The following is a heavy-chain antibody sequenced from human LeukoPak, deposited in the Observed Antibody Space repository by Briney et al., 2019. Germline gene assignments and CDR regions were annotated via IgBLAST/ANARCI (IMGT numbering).Heavy chain of an antibody. CDR2: IYTSGST. J-gene: IGHJ4*02. CDR3: ARGKLDFWSGYRRLHFDY. CDR1: GGSISSYY. D-gene: IGHD3-3*01. Sequence: SETLSLTCTVSGGSISSYYWSWIRQPAGKRLEWIGRIYTSGSTNYNPSLKSRVTISVDTSKNQFSLKLSSVTAADTAVYYCARGKLDFWSGYRRLHFDYWGQGTLVTVSS. V-gene: IGHV4-4*07.